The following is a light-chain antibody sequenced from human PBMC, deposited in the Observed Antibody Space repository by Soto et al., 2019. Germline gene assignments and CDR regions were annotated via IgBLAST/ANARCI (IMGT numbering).Light chain of an antibody. V-gene: IGLV2-23*02. CDR1: SSDVGSYNV. Sequence: QSALTQPASVSGSPGQSITISCTGTSSDVGSYNVVSWYQQHPGKAPKLLIYEVSKRPSGVSDRFSGSKSGNTASLTISGIQAEDEADYHCCSYAGSSSAYVFGTGTKLTVL. J-gene: IGLJ1*01. CDR3: CSYAGSSSAYV. CDR2: EVS.